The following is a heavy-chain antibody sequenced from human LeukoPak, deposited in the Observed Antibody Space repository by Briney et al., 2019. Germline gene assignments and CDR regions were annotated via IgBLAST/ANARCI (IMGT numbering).Heavy chain of an antibody. V-gene: IGHV3-74*01. J-gene: IGHJ4*02. CDR3: AKTGTTFLGEVDY. Sequence: PGGSLRLSCAASGFTFSRYWMHWVRQAPGKGLVWVSRINGDGSNTHYADSVKGRFTISRDNAKNTLYLQMNSLRAEDTALYYCAKTGTTFLGEVDYWGQGTLVTVSS. D-gene: IGHD1-1*01. CDR1: GFTFSRYW. CDR2: INGDGSNT.